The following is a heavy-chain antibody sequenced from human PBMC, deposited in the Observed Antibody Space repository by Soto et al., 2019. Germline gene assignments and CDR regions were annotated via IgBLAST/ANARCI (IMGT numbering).Heavy chain of an antibody. V-gene: IGHV3-21*01. CDR1: GFTFSSYS. CDR3: ARDPTYCSSTSCPQEYYYYYMDV. Sequence: GGSLRLSCAASGFTFSSYSMNWVRQAPGKGLEWVSSISSSSSYIYYADSVKGRFTISRDNAKNSLYLQMNSLRAEDTAVYYCARDPTYCSSTSCPQEYYYYYMDVWGKGTTVTVSS. CDR2: ISSSSSYI. D-gene: IGHD2-2*01. J-gene: IGHJ6*03.